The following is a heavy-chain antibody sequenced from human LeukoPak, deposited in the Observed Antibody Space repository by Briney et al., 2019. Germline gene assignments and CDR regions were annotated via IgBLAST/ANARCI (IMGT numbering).Heavy chain of an antibody. V-gene: IGHV4-39*07. Sequence: SETLSLTCTVSVGSVIISTNYWGWIRQPPGGELGWIGTIYYSGSTYYNPSLKSRVTISVDTSKNQFSLKLSSVTAADTAVYFCARDAAGEGRLVITWFDPWGQGTLVTVSS. J-gene: IGHJ5*02. CDR3: ARDAAGEGRLVITWFDP. CDR2: IYYSGST. D-gene: IGHD3-22*01. CDR1: VGSVIISTNY.